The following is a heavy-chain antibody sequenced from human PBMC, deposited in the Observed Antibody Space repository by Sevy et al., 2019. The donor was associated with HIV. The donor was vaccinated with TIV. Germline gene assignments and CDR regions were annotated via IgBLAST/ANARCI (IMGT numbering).Heavy chain of an antibody. Sequence: ASVKVSCKVSGYTLTELSMHWVRQAPGKGLEWMGGFDPEDGETIYAQKFQGRVTMTGDTSTDTAYMELSSLRSEDTAVYYCATVIWRQTRIVVALDYWGQGTLVTVSS. D-gene: IGHD3-22*01. V-gene: IGHV1-24*01. J-gene: IGHJ4*02. CDR2: FDPEDGET. CDR1: GYTLTELS. CDR3: ATVIWRQTRIVVALDY.